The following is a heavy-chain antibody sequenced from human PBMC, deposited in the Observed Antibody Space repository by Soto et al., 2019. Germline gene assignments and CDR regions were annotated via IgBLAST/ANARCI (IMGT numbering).Heavy chain of an antibody. D-gene: IGHD6-19*01. Sequence: EVHLLEYGGGLVQPGGSLSLSCVVSGSTFSSDDMSWVRQAPGRGLVWVSGISDSGGSTYFADSVKGRFTISRDNAKNTLYLQMKSLRVEDTALSYCAKGWGWRVGVAGLFDYWGPGTQVTVSS. CDR1: GSTFSSDD. CDR3: AKGWGWRVGVAGLFDY. J-gene: IGHJ4*02. CDR2: ISDSGGST. V-gene: IGHV3-23*01.